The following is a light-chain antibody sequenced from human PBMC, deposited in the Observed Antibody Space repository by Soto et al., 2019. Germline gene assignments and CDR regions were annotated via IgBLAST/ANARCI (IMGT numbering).Light chain of an antibody. J-gene: IGKJ4*01. CDR1: ETISRD. CDR3: QQYNKWPLT. Sequence: IVMTQSPATLSVSPGEGGTLSCRASETISRDLAWYQQKPGQSPRLLIFGAFTRATGVPVRFSGSGSGTELTLTVSSLQSEDVAVYFCQQYNKWPLTFGGGTRVEIK. V-gene: IGKV3D-15*01. CDR2: GAF.